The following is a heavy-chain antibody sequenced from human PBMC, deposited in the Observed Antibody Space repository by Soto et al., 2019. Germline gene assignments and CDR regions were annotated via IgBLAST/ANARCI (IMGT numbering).Heavy chain of an antibody. CDR1: GGSISSSSYY. CDR3: ASSIGDYETFAY. CDR2: IYYSGST. Sequence: SSETLSLTCTVSGGSISSSSYYWGWIRQPPGKGLEWIGSIYYSGSTYYNPSLKSRVTISVDTSKNQFSLKLSSVTAADTAVYYCASSIGDYETFAYWGQGSLVTVSS. V-gene: IGHV4-39*01. D-gene: IGHD4-17*01. J-gene: IGHJ4*02.